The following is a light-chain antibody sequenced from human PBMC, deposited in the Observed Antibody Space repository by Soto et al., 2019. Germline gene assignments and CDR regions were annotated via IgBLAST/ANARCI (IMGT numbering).Light chain of an antibody. V-gene: IGKV3-20*01. CDR1: QSVSSSF. Sequence: EIVLTQSPGTLSLSPGERATLSCRASQSVSSSFLAWYQQKPGQAPRLLIYGASSRATGIPDRFSGSASGTDFTLTISSLQSEDFAVYYCQQYNNWPPWTFGQGTKVEIK. J-gene: IGKJ1*01. CDR2: GAS. CDR3: QQYNNWPPWT.